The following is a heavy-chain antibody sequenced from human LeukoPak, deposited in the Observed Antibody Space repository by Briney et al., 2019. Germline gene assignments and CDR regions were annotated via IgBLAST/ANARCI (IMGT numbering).Heavy chain of an antibody. CDR3: ARVYYYGSVYYYYGMDV. CDR1: GGSFSGYY. CDR2: INHSGST. D-gene: IGHD3-10*01. J-gene: IGHJ6*02. Sequence: PSETLSLTCAVYGGSFSGYYWSWIRQPPGKGLEWIGEINHSGSTNYNPSLKSRVTISVDTSKNQFSLKLSSVTAADTAVYYCARVYYYGSVYYYYGMDVRGQGTTVTVSS. V-gene: IGHV4-34*01.